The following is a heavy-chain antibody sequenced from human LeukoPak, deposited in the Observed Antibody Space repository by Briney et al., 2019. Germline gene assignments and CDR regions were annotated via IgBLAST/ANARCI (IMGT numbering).Heavy chain of an antibody. CDR3: ARSGRPLRY. V-gene: IGHV4-38-2*01. J-gene: IGHJ4*02. Sequence: SSETLSLTCAVSGYSISSGHYWGWIRQPPGKGLEWIGSIYHSGSTYYNPSLKSRVTISVDTSKNQFSLKLSSVTAADTAVYYCARSGRPLRYWGQGTLVTVSS. D-gene: IGHD1-26*01. CDR2: IYHSGST. CDR1: GYSISSGHY.